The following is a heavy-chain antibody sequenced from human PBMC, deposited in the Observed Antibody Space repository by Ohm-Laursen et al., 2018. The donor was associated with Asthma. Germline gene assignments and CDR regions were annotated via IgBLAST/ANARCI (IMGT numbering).Heavy chain of an antibody. J-gene: IGHJ4*02. V-gene: IGHV3-23*01. Sequence: SLRLSCAASGFTFSIYAMSWVRQAPGKGLEWVSQINDNSDLTYYADSVKGRFTISRDSSRNTLFLQMNSLRAEDTAVYYCAKERSSSWPFWGQGTLVTVSS. D-gene: IGHD6-13*01. CDR3: AKERSSSWPF. CDR1: GFTFSIYA. CDR2: INDNSDLT.